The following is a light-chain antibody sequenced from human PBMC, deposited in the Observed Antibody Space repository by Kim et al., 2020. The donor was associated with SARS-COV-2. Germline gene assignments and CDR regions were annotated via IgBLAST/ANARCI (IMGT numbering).Light chain of an antibody. J-gene: IGKJ2*01. V-gene: IGKV1-39*01. CDR3: QQSDITPYT. CDR2: GAS. CDR1: RSIGNH. Sequence: DIQMTQSPSSLSASVGDRVTITCRASRSIGNHLNWYQQRPGKAPSLLIFGASNLQSGVSSRFSGSDSGTDFTLTIRNLQPEDSATYYCQQSDITPYTFGQGTKLEI.